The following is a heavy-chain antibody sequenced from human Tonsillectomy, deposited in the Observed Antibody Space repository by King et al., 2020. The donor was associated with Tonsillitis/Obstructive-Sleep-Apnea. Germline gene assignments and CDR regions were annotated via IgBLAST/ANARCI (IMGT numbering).Heavy chain of an antibody. V-gene: IGHV1-3*01. D-gene: IGHD4-17*01. CDR2: INAGNGNT. CDR1: GYTFTSYP. Sequence: VQLVQSGAEVKKPGASVKVSCKASGYTFTSYPIHWVRQAPGQRLEWMGWINAGNGNTKYSQKFQGRVTITRDTSASTAYMELSSLRSEDTTVYYCARGGLYGDGAFDIWGQGTMVTVSS. J-gene: IGHJ3*02. CDR3: ARGGLYGDGAFDI.